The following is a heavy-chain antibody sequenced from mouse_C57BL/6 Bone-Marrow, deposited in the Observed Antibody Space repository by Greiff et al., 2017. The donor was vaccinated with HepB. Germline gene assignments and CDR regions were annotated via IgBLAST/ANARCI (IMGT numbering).Heavy chain of an antibody. D-gene: IGHD1-1*01. J-gene: IGHJ2*01. CDR3: ARGGYYGGFDY. V-gene: IGHV3-1*01. CDR1: GYSITSGYD. CDR2: ISYSGST. Sequence: VQLKESGPGMVKPSQSLSLTCTVTGYSITSGYDWHWIRHFPGNKLEWMGYISYSGSTNYNPSLKSRISITHDTSKNHFFLKLNSVTTEDTATYYCARGGYYGGFDYWGQGTTLTVSS.